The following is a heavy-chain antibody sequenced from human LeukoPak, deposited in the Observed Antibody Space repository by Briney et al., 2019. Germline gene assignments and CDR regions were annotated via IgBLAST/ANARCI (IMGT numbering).Heavy chain of an antibody. CDR3: ASSIVATITSFDY. V-gene: IGHV4-59*08. CDR1: GGSISNYY. J-gene: IGHJ4*01. D-gene: IGHD5-12*01. CDR2: IYSSANT. Sequence: SETLSLTCTVSGGSISNYYWSWIRQPPWKGLEWIGYIYSSANTNYNPPLKGRVTMSVDTSKNQFSLTLSSVTAADTAVYYCASSIVATITSFDYWGQEPWSPSPQ.